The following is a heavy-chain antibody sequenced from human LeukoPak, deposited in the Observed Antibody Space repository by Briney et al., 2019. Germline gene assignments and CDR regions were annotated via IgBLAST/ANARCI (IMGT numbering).Heavy chain of an antibody. V-gene: IGHV3-74*01. Sequence: GGSLRLSCAASGFTFSSYWMHWVRQAPGKGLVWVSRINSDGSSTSYADSVKGRFTISRDNAKNTLYLQMNSLRAEDTAVYYCARDDYDFWSGYSLDYWGQGTLVTVSS. CDR3: ARDDYDFWSGYSLDY. J-gene: IGHJ4*02. CDR2: INSDGSST. D-gene: IGHD3-3*01. CDR1: GFTFSSYW.